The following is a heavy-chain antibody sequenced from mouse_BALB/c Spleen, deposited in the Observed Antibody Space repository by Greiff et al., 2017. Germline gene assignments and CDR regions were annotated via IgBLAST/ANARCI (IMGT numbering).Heavy chain of an antibody. Sequence: EVMLVESGGGLVQPGGSLKLSCAVSGFTFSSYGMSWVRQTPDKRLELVATINSNGGSTYYPDSVKGRFTISRDNAKNTLYLQMSSLKSEDTAMYYCARDRDRYEAYWGQGTLVTVSA. CDR1: GFTFSSYG. J-gene: IGHJ3*01. D-gene: IGHD2-14*01. CDR3: ARDRDRYEAY. CDR2: INSNGGST. V-gene: IGHV5-6-3*01.